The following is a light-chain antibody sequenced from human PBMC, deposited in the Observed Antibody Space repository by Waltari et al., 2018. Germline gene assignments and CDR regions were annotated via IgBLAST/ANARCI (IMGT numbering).Light chain of an antibody. CDR1: SSNIGSNS. CDR3: EAWDDSLNGPV. Sequence: QSVLTQPPSASGTPGQRVTIFCSGRSSNIGSNSVNWYQQLPGTAPKLLMYGNDQRPSWVPDRFSGSKSGTSASLAISGLQSEDDADYYCEAWDDSLNGPVFGGGTKLTVL. V-gene: IGLV1-44*01. CDR2: GND. J-gene: IGLJ2*01.